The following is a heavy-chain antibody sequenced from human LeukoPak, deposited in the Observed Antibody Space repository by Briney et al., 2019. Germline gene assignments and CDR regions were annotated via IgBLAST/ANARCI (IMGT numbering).Heavy chain of an antibody. Sequence: ASVKVSCKASGYTVTIYGISWVRQAPGQGLEWMGWISAYNGNTNYAQKLQGRVTMTTDTSTSTAYMELRSLRSDDTAVYYCARPLGYCSSTSCHVLDYWGQGTLVTVSS. CDR3: ARPLGYCSSTSCHVLDY. D-gene: IGHD2-2*01. J-gene: IGHJ4*02. V-gene: IGHV1-18*01. CDR1: GYTVTIYG. CDR2: ISAYNGNT.